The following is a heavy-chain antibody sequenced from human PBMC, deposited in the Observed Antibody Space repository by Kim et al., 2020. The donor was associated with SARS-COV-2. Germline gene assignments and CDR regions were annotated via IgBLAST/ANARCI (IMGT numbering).Heavy chain of an antibody. CDR3: ARREYYYGGSGYYD. D-gene: IGHD3-22*01. Sequence: YADSVKGRFPISRGNAQNTLDLQMNSLRAEDTAVYYCARREYYYGGSGYYDWGQGTPVTVSS. V-gene: IGHV3-74*01. J-gene: IGHJ4*02.